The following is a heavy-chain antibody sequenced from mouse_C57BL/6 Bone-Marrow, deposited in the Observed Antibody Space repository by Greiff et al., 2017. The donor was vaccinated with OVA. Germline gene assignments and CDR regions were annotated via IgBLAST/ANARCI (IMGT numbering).Heavy chain of an antibody. J-gene: IGHJ3*01. Sequence: QVHVKQSGAELARPGASVKLSCKASGYTFTSYGISWVKQRTGQGLEWIGEIYPRSGNTYYNEKFKGKATLTADKSSSTAYMELRSLTSEDSAVYFCASDGYDGAGFAYWGQGTLVTVSA. CDR1: GYTFTSYG. D-gene: IGHD2-2*01. CDR2: IYPRSGNT. CDR3: ASDGYDGAGFAY. V-gene: IGHV1-81*01.